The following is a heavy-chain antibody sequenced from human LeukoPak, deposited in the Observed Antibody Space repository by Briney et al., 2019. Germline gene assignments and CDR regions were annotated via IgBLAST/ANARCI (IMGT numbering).Heavy chain of an antibody. Sequence: GGSLRLSCAASAFSFSKFALIWVRQAPGKGLEWVSAITANGGYTLYADAAKGRFTVSRDNSKNTLYLQINSLRPEDTAMYYCAKDPNGDYIGAFDFWGQGTMVTVSS. CDR2: ITANGGYT. J-gene: IGHJ3*01. D-gene: IGHD4-17*01. CDR1: AFSFSKFA. V-gene: IGHV3-23*01. CDR3: AKDPNGDYIGAFDF.